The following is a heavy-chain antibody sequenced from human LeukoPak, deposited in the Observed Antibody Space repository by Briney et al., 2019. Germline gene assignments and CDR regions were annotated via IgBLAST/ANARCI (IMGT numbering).Heavy chain of an antibody. CDR3: AKKLFQGWGSYFDY. CDR2: IKQDGSEK. V-gene: IGHV3-7*03. J-gene: IGHJ4*02. D-gene: IGHD2-21*01. Sequence: GGSLRLSCAASGFTFSSYWMSWVRQAPGKGLEWVANIKQDGSEKYYVDSVKGRFTISRDNAKNSLHLKMNSLRAEDTAVYYCAKKLFQGWGSYFDYWGQGTLVTVSS. CDR1: GFTFSSYW.